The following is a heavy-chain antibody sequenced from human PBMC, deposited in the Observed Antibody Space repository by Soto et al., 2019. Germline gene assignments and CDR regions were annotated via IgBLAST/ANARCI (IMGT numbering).Heavy chain of an antibody. CDR1: GGSIRSGGYY. D-gene: IGHD2-2*01. Sequence: PSETLSLTYTFAGGSIRSGGYYLSWIRQPPGKGLEWVGYFYYTGTTPYNPSLKGRLTLSVGTSKNQFSLKLRSVSAADTAVYYCAGLGGWLPAFDSRGQGTLVTVSS. J-gene: IGHJ4*02. V-gene: IGHV4-61*08. CDR3: AGLGGWLPAFDS. CDR2: FYYTGTT.